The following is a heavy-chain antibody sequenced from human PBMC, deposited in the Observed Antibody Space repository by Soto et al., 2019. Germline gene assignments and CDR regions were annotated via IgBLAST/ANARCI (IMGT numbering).Heavy chain of an antibody. CDR3: TTDPPYCGGDCSHPFDY. CDR2: IKSKTNGGTT. V-gene: IGHV3-15*01. Sequence: EVQLVESGGGLVKPGGSLRLSCAASGFTFSNAWMIWVRQAPGKGLEWVGRIKSKTNGGTTDYAAPVKGRFTISRDDSKNTLYLQMNSLKTEDTAVYYCTTDPPYCGGDCSHPFDYWGQGTLVTVSS. D-gene: IGHD2-21*02. CDR1: GFTFSNAW. J-gene: IGHJ4*02.